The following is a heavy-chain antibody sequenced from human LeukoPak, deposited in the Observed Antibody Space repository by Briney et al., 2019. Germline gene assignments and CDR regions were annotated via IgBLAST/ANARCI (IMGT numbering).Heavy chain of an antibody. CDR2: ISSSGSTI. CDR3: AKDWYYYDSIGRPGYFQH. CDR1: GFTFSSYE. D-gene: IGHD3-22*01. J-gene: IGHJ1*01. V-gene: IGHV3-48*03. Sequence: GGSLRLSCAASGFTFSSYEMNWVRQAPGKGLEWVSYISSSGSTIYYADSVKGRFTISRDNAKNSLYLQMNSLRPEDTAVYYCAKDWYYYDSIGRPGYFQHWGQGTLVTVSS.